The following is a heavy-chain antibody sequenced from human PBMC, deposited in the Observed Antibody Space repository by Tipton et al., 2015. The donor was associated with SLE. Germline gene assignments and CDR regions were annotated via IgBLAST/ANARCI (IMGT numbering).Heavy chain of an antibody. D-gene: IGHD6-19*01. CDR3: AGWLQTYFDL. Sequence: TLSLTCAVYGGSFSGYYWSWIRQPPGKGLEWIGTIYYSGSTYYNPSLKSRVIISVDTSKNQFSLKLNSVTAADTAVYYCAGWLQTYFDLWGRGTLVTVSS. CDR1: GGSFSGYY. CDR2: IYYSGST. V-gene: IGHV4-34*01. J-gene: IGHJ2*01.